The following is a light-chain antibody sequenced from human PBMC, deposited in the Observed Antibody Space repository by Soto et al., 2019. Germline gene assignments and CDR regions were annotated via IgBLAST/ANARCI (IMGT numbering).Light chain of an antibody. CDR2: GAS. CDR1: QSVFSS. Sequence: DIVMTQSPDSLSVSLGERATINCRASQSVFSSLAWYQQKPGQAPRLLIYGASTRATGTPARFSGSGSGTEFTLTIRRLKSEDFAVYYCQQYNNWPPITFGQGTRLEIK. J-gene: IGKJ5*01. CDR3: QQYNNWPPIT. V-gene: IGKV3-15*01.